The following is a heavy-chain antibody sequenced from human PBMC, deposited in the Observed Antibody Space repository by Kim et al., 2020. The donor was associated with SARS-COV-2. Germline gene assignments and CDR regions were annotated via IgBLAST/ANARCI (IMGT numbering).Heavy chain of an antibody. D-gene: IGHD5-18*01. CDR3: ARYRGGSTPYDH. J-gene: IGHJ4*02. CDR1: GFSFNNYG. CDR2: IGVGGST. V-gene: IGHV3-23*01. Sequence: GGSLRLSCVASGFSFNNYGGAWVRQAPGKGLEWVSGIGVGGSTSHADAVKGRFSMSRDTSKTTLFLQMNSLGADDSAVHYCARYRGGSTPYDHGGRGTLVSVSS.